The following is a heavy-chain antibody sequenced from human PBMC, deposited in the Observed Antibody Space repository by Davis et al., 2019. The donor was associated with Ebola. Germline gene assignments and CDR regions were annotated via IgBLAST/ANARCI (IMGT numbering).Heavy chain of an antibody. CDR2: IYYSGST. Sequence: MPSETLSLTCTVSGGSTSRSYWSCIRQPPGKGLEWIGYIYYSGSTNYNPSLKSRVTISVDTSKNQFSLKLSSVTAADTAVYYCARYPGMAAAGTGYYYGMDVWGQGTTVTVSS. CDR3: ARYPGMAAAGTGYYYGMDV. D-gene: IGHD6-13*01. CDR1: GGSTSRSY. V-gene: IGHV4-59*08. J-gene: IGHJ6*02.